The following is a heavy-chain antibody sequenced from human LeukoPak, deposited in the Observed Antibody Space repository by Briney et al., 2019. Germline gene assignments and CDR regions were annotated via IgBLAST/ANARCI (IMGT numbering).Heavy chain of an antibody. CDR3: ARVGVSMVVTPLDY. Sequence: PGESLKISCKGSGYSFTSYWIGWVRQAPGQGLEWMGWISAYNGNTNYAQKLQGRVTMTTDTSTSTAYMELRSLRSDDTAVYYCARVGVSMVVTPLDYWGQGTLVTVSS. D-gene: IGHD4-23*01. V-gene: IGHV1-18*04. CDR1: GYSFTSYW. CDR2: ISAYNGNT. J-gene: IGHJ4*02.